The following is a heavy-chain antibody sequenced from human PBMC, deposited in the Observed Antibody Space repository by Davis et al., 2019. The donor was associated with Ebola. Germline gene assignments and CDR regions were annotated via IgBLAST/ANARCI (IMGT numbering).Heavy chain of an antibody. J-gene: IGHJ4*02. CDR1: GGSISSSNW. Sequence: SETLSLTCAVSGGSISSSNWWSWVRQPPGKGLEWIGEIYHSGSTNYNPSLKSRVTISVDTSKNQFSLKLSSVTAADTAVYYCARGLGGYNDPFDYWGQGTLVTVSS. CDR2: IYHSGST. CDR3: ARGLGGYNDPFDY. V-gene: IGHV4-4*02. D-gene: IGHD5-24*01.